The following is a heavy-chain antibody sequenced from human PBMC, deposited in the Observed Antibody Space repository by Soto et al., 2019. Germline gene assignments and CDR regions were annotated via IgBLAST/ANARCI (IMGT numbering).Heavy chain of an antibody. CDR2: ISCDGSNK. Sequence: QVQLVESGGGVVQPGRSLRLSCAASGFTFSSYGMHWVRQAPGKGLEWVAVISCDGSNKYYADSVKGRFTISRDNSKNTLYLQMNSLRAEDTAVYYCAKDLWELPPDAFDIWGQGTMVTVSS. CDR3: AKDLWELPPDAFDI. CDR1: GFTFSSYG. J-gene: IGHJ3*02. D-gene: IGHD1-26*01. V-gene: IGHV3-30*18.